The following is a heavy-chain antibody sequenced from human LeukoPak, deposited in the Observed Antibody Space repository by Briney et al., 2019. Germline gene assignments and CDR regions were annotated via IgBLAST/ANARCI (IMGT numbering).Heavy chain of an antibody. J-gene: IGHJ4*02. CDR2: INRDGSEK. CDR3: ARDGSNPYFDY. CDR1: GFSFTSYW. V-gene: IGHV3-7*01. Sequence: GGSLRPSCAASGFSFTSYWMSWVRQAPGQGLEWVANINRDGSEKYYVDSVKGRFTISRDNGKNSLYLQMNSLRAEDTAVYFCARDGSNPYFDYWGQGSLVAVSS. D-gene: IGHD6-13*01.